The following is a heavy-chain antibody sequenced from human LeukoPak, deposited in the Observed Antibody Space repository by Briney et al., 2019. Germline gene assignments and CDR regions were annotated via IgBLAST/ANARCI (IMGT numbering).Heavy chain of an antibody. J-gene: IGHJ4*02. CDR1: GYTFTSYG. Sequence: GASVKVSCKASGYTFTSYGISWVRQAPGQGLEWMGWISAYNGNTNYAQKLQGRVTMTTDTSTSTAYTELRSLRSDDTAVYYCARWLSDYGVSPQPDYWGQGTLVTVSS. CDR2: ISAYNGNT. D-gene: IGHD4-17*01. CDR3: ARWLSDYGVSPQPDY. V-gene: IGHV1-18*01.